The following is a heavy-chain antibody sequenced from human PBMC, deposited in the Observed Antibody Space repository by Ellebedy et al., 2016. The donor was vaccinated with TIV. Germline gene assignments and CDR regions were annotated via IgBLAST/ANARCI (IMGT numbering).Heavy chain of an antibody. CDR2: IYYSGST. Sequence: SETLSLXXTVSGGSISSSTYYWGWLRQPTGKGLEWLGSIYYSGSTYYNPSHKSRVTISVNTYKNQFSLKLSSVTAADTAVYYCARLGGTVVTPYGMDVWGQGTTVTVSS. J-gene: IGHJ6*02. CDR3: ARLGGTVVTPYGMDV. D-gene: IGHD4-23*01. V-gene: IGHV4-39*01. CDR1: GGSISSSTYY.